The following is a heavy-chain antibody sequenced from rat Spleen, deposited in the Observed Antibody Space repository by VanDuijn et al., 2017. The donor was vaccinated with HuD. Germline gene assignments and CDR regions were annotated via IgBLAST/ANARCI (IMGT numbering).Heavy chain of an antibody. CDR3: ARRQGSTGVMDA. CDR2: ISTGGGKT. D-gene: IGHD1-4*01. CDR1: GFTYSNYV. V-gene: IGHV5S23*01. J-gene: IGHJ4*01. Sequence: EVQLVESDGGLVQPGRSLKLSCAASGFTYSNYVMAWFRQAPTKGLEWVASISTGGGKTYYRDSVRGRFTISRDYAKSTLYLQMNNLRSDDTAIYYCARRQGSTGVMDAWGQGASVTVSS.